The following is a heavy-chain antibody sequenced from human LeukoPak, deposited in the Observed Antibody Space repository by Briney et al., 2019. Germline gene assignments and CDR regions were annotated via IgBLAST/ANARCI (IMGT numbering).Heavy chain of an antibody. CDR3: ARDSGGYAADY. CDR1: GGSITSDSYY. D-gene: IGHD5-12*01. J-gene: IGHJ4*02. V-gene: IGHV4-30-2*01. Sequence: SETLSLTCTVSGGSITSDSYYRSWIRQPPGKGLEWIAYIYHTGSTYYNPSLRSRVTLSVDRSKNQFSLRLSSVTAADAAVYYCARDSGGYAADYWGQGILVTVSS. CDR2: IYHTGST.